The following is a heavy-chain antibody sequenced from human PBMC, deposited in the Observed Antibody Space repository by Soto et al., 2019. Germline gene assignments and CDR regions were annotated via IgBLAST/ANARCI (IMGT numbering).Heavy chain of an antibody. V-gene: IGHV4-39*01. Sequence: QLQLQESGPGLVKPSETLSLTCTVSGGSISSSSYYWGWIRQPPGKGLEWIGSIYYSGSTYYNPSLKSRVTISVDTSKNQFSLKLSSVTAADTAVYYCARSDRSYYYYMDVWGKGTTVTVSS. D-gene: IGHD6-6*01. CDR1: GGSISSSSYY. J-gene: IGHJ6*03. CDR2: IYYSGST. CDR3: ARSDRSYYYYMDV.